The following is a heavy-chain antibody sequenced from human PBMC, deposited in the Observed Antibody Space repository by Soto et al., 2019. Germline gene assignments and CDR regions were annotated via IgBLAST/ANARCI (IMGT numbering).Heavy chain of an antibody. CDR3: ARGKGLIAAAGYWFDP. J-gene: IGHJ5*02. Sequence: SETLSLTCAVYGGSFSGYYWSWIRQPPGKGLEWIGEINHSGSTNYNPSLKSRVTISVDTSKNQFSLKLSSVTAADTAVYYCARGKGLIAAAGYWFDPWGQGTLVTVS. D-gene: IGHD6-13*01. CDR2: INHSGST. V-gene: IGHV4-34*01. CDR1: GGSFSGYY.